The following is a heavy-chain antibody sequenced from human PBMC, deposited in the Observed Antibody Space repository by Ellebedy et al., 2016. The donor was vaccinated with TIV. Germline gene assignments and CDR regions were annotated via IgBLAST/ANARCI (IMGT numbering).Heavy chain of an antibody. CDR1: GYTFTSFG. J-gene: IGHJ1*01. CDR3: ARLSDRGEH. Sequence: ASVKVSCKASGYTFTSFGISWLRQAPGQGLEWMGIINPSAGSTRYAQKFQGRVTLTRDRSTSTVYMEMSSLRSEDTAVYYCARLSDRGEHWGQGTLVTVSS. CDR2: INPSAGST. V-gene: IGHV1-46*01. D-gene: IGHD1-14*01.